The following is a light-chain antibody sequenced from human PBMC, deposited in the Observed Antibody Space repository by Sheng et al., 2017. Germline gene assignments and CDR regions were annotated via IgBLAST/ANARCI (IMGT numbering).Light chain of an antibody. CDR2: EAS. J-gene: IGKJ2*01. CDR3: QQYSSYSS. Sequence: DIQMTQSPSTLSASVGDRVTISCRASQNIRVWLAWYQQRPGKVPKLLIYEASTLHGGVPSRFSGSGSGTEFSLTISGLQPDDFATYYCQQYSSYSSFGQGTKV. CDR1: QNIRVW. V-gene: IGKV1-5*03.